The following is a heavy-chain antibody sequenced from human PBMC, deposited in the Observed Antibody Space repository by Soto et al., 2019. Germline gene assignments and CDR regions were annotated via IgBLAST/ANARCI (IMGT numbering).Heavy chain of an antibody. CDR3: ARGPALTHIVVVTADYWYFDL. D-gene: IGHD2-21*02. CDR1: GGTFSSYA. CDR2: IIPIFGTA. J-gene: IGHJ2*01. Sequence: QVQLVQSGAEVKKPGSSVKVSCKASGGTFSSYAISWVRQAPGQGLEWMGGIIPIFGTANYAQKCQGRVTLTADESTSTAYMELSSLRSEDTAVYYCARGPALTHIVVVTADYWYFDLWGRGTLVTVSS. V-gene: IGHV1-69*12.